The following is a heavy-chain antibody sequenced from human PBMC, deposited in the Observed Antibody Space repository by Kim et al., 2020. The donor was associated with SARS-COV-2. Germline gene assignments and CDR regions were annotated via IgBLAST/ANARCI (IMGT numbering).Heavy chain of an antibody. V-gene: IGHV4-39*01. D-gene: IGHD6-13*01. CDR1: GGSISSSSYY. J-gene: IGHJ4*02. Sequence: SETLSLTCTVSGGSISSSSYYWGWIRQPPGKGLEWIGSIYYSGSTYYNPSLKSRVTISEDTSKNQFSLKLSSVTAADTAVYYCARHGSGIAAAGALDYWGQGTLVTVSS. CDR2: IYYSGST. CDR3: ARHGSGIAAAGALDY.